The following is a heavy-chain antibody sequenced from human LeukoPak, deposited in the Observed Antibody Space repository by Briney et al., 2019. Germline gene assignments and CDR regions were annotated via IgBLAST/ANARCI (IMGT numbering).Heavy chain of an antibody. CDR2: ISYDGSNK. J-gene: IGHJ3*02. CDR1: GFTFSSYG. V-gene: IGHV3-30*18. Sequence: GRSLRLSCAASGFTFSSYGMHWVRQAPGKGLEWVAVISYDGSNKYYADSVKGRFTISRDNSKNTLYLQMNSLRAEGTAVYYCAKGYCSGGSCWNDAFDIWGQGTMVTVSS. D-gene: IGHD2-15*01. CDR3: AKGYCSGGSCWNDAFDI.